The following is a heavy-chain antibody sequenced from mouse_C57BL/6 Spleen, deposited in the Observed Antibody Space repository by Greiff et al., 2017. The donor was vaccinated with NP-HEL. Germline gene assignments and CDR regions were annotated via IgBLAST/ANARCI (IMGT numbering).Heavy chain of an antibody. D-gene: IGHD2-3*01. Sequence: DVMLVESGGGLVQPGGSLKLSCAASGFTFSDYYMYWVRQTPEKRLEWVAYISNGGGSTYYPDTVKGRFTISRDNAKNTLYLQMSRLKSEDTAMYYCARQNYDGYYVGPFAYWGQGTLVTVSA. J-gene: IGHJ3*01. CDR3: ARQNYDGYYVGPFAY. CDR2: ISNGGGST. CDR1: GFTFSDYY. V-gene: IGHV5-12*01.